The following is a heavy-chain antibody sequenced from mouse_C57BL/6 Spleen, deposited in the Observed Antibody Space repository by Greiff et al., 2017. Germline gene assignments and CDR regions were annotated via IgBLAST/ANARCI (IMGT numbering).Heavy chain of an antibody. J-gene: IGHJ2*01. V-gene: IGHV1-69*01. CDR1: GYTFTSYW. Sequence: QVQLQQPGAELVMPGASVKLSCKASGYTFTSYWMHWVKQRPGQGLEWIGEIDPSDSYTNYNQKFKGKSTLTVDKASSTAYMQLSSLTSEDSAVYYCARYGYVGYYFDYWGQGTTLTVSS. CDR3: ARYGYVGYYFDY. CDR2: IDPSDSYT. D-gene: IGHD2-2*01.